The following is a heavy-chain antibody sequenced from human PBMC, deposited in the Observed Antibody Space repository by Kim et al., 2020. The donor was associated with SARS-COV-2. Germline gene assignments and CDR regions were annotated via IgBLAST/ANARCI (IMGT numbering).Heavy chain of an antibody. Sequence: GGSLRLSCAASGFTFSSYAMHWVRQAPGKGLEWVAVISYDGSNKYYADSVKGRFTISRDNSKNTLYLQMNSLRAEDTAVYYCARDSGPEVGATALDYWGQGTLVTVSS. V-gene: IGHV3-30-3*01. J-gene: IGHJ4*02. D-gene: IGHD1-26*01. CDR2: ISYDGSNK. CDR3: ARDSGPEVGATALDY. CDR1: GFTFSSYA.